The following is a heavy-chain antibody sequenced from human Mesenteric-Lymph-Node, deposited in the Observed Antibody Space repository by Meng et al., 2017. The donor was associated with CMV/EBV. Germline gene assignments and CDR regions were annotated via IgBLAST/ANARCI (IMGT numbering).Heavy chain of an antibody. CDR3: AKVRNYYYGMDV. Sequence: GGSLRLSCAASGFTFSDYYMTWIRQAPGKGLEWISYISSSGSTIYYADSVKGRFTISRDNSKNTLYLQMNSLRAEDTAVYYCAKVRNYYYGMDVWGQGTTVTVSS. J-gene: IGHJ6*02. V-gene: IGHV3-11*01. CDR1: GFTFSDYY. CDR2: ISSSGSTI.